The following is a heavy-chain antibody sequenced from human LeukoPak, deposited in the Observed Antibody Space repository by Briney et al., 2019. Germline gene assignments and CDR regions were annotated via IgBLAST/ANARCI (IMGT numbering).Heavy chain of an antibody. CDR1: GFSLSTSGVG. D-gene: IGHD3-10*01. V-gene: IGHV2-5*01. Sequence: SGPTLVKPTQTLTLTCTFSGFSLSTSGVGVGWIRQPPGKALEWLALIYWNDDKRYSPSLKSRLTITKDTSKNQVVLTMTNMDPVDTATYYCAHDTYYYGSGSTPFDPWGQGTLVTVSS. CDR3: AHDTYYYGSGSTPFDP. J-gene: IGHJ5*02. CDR2: IYWNDDK.